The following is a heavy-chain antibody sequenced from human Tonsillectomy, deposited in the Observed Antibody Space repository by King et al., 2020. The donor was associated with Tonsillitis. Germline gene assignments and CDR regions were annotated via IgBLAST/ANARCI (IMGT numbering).Heavy chain of an antibody. CDR1: GFTFSSYA. J-gene: IGHJ4*02. Sequence: VQLMQSGGGVVQPGRSLRLSCAASGFTFSSYAMHWVRQAPGKGLEWVAVISYDGSNKYYADSVKGRFTISRDNSKNTLYLQMNSLRAEDTAVYYCAREILYYFDYWGQGTLVTVSS. V-gene: IGHV3-30*04. CDR3: AREILYYFDY. CDR2: ISYDGSNK. D-gene: IGHD3-3*01.